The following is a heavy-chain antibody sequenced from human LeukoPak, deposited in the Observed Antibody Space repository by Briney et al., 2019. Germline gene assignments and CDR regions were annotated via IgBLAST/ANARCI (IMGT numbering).Heavy chain of an antibody. CDR3: ARSVGGHFDY. D-gene: IGHD3-16*01. CDR2: ITSNSATI. J-gene: IGHJ4*02. CDR1: GFTFSSYS. Sequence: GGSLRLSCAASGFTFSSYSMNWVRQAPGKGLEWVSYITSNSATIQYADSVKGRFTISRDNAKNSLSLQMNSLRDEDTAVYYCARSVGGHFDYWGQGMLVTVSS. V-gene: IGHV3-48*02.